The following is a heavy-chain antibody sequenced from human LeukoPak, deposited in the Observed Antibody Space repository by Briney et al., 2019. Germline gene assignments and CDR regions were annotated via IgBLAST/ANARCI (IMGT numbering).Heavy chain of an antibody. CDR2: IYTSGST. CDR1: GGSISTSSYY. Sequence: PSETLSLTCTVSGGSISTSSYYWSWIRQPAGKGLEWIGRIYTSGSTYYNPSLKSRVTISVDTSKNQFSLKLSSVTAADTAVYYCASLLPAAYYGNYYFDYWGQGTLVTVSS. CDR3: ASLLPAAYYGNYYFDY. D-gene: IGHD2-2*01. V-gene: IGHV4-61*02. J-gene: IGHJ4*02.